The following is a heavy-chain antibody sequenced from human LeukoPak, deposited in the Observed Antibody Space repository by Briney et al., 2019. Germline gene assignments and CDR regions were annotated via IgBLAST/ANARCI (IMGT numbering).Heavy chain of an antibody. CDR1: GFTFSSYA. CDR2: ISGSGGST. Sequence: GGSLRLSCAASGFTFSSYAMSWVRQAPGKGLEGVSAISGSGGSTYYADSVKGRFTISRDNSKNTLYLQMNSLRAETTAVYYCAKVRGSGANSYYFDYWGQGTMVTVSS. D-gene: IGHD4/OR15-4a*01. J-gene: IGHJ4*02. CDR3: AKVRGSGANSYYFDY. V-gene: IGHV3-23*01.